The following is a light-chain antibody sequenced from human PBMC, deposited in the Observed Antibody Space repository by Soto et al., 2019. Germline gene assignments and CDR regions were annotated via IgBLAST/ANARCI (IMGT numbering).Light chain of an antibody. Sequence: QSVLTQPPSVSAAPGLDVAISCSGSSSNIENNYVSWYQQLPGTPPKLLIYETDKRPSGIPDRFSGSKSRMSATLDITGLQTGDEAHYYCATWDSSLKFMVFGGGTQLTVL. CDR3: ATWDSSLKFMV. J-gene: IGLJ7*01. V-gene: IGLV1-51*02. CDR1: SSNIENNY. CDR2: ETD.